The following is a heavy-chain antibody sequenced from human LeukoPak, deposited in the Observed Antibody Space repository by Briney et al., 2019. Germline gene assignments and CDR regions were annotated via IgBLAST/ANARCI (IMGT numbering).Heavy chain of an antibody. Sequence: ASVTVSCKASGYTFTGYYMHWVRQAPGQGLEWMGWINPNSGGTNYAQKFQGRVTMTRDTSISTAYMELSRLRSDDTAVYYCARVSLRQQLVRYWGQGTLVTVSS. CDR1: GYTFTGYY. D-gene: IGHD6-13*01. CDR2: INPNSGGT. J-gene: IGHJ4*02. CDR3: ARVSLRQQLVRY. V-gene: IGHV1-2*02.